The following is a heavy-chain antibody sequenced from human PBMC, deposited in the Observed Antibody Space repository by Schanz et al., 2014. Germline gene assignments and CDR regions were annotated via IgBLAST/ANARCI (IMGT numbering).Heavy chain of an antibody. J-gene: IGHJ4*02. CDR2: IRSDGSNE. Sequence: QVQLVESGGGVVQPGGSLRLSCAASGFTFSFSGMQWVRQAPGKGLEWVAFIRSDGSNENYADSVRGRFTISRDNAKNTLYLQMNSLRAEDTAVYYCVRDTDYHFDYWGQGTLVTVSS. CDR3: VRDTDYHFDY. D-gene: IGHD4-17*01. V-gene: IGHV3-30*02. CDR1: GFTFSFSG.